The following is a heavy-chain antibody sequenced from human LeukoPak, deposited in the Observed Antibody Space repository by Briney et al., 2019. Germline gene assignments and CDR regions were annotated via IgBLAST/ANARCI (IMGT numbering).Heavy chain of an antibody. D-gene: IGHD1-26*01. V-gene: IGHV3-23*01. CDR1: GFTFSSYA. CDR3: ANSRPVVGAFDI. J-gene: IGHJ3*02. CDR2: ISGSGGST. Sequence: PGGSLRLSXAASGFTFSSYAMSWIRQAPGKGLEWVSAISGSGGSTYYADSVKGRFTISRDNSKNTLYLQMNSLRAEDTAVYYCANSRPVVGAFDIWGQGTMVTVSS.